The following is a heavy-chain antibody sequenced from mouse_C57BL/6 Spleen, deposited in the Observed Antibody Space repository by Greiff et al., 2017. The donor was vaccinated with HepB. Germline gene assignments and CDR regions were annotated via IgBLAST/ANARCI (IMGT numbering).Heavy chain of an antibody. V-gene: IGHV1-55*01. CDR3: ARERITTVVEGYYFDY. J-gene: IGHJ2*01. D-gene: IGHD1-1*01. CDR1: GYTFTSYW. Sequence: QVQLQQPGAELVKPGASVKMSCKASGYTFTSYWITWVKQRPGQGLEWIGDIYPGSGSTNYNEKFKSKATLTVDTSSSTAYMQLSSLTSEDSAVYYCARERITTVVEGYYFDYWGQGTTLTVSS. CDR2: IYPGSGST.